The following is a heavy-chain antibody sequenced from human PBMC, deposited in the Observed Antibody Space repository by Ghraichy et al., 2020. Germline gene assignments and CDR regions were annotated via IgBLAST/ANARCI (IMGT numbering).Heavy chain of an antibody. CDR1: GFTFSSYT. V-gene: IGHV3-21*01. D-gene: IGHD6-13*01. J-gene: IGHJ5*02. CDR2: ISGSSSYI. CDR3: ARDGYSSYNWFDP. Sequence: GGSLRLSCAASGFTFSSYTMNWVRQAPGKGLEWVSTISGSSSYIYYPESLKGRFTISRDNAKNSVYLQMNSLRAEDTAVYYCARDGYSSYNWFDPWGQGTLVTVSS.